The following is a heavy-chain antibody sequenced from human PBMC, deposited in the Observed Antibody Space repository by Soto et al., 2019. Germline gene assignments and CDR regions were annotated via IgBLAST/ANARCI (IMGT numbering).Heavy chain of an antibody. Sequence: PSETLSLTCTVSGGSISSSSYYWGWIRQPPGKGLEWIGSIYYSGSTYYNPSLKSRVTISVDTSKNQFSLKLSSVTAADTAVYYCANGVRGSPFVWGQGTLVTVSS. CDR3: ANGVRGSPFV. J-gene: IGHJ4*02. CDR2: IYYSGST. CDR1: GGSISSSSYY. V-gene: IGHV4-39*01. D-gene: IGHD2-21*01.